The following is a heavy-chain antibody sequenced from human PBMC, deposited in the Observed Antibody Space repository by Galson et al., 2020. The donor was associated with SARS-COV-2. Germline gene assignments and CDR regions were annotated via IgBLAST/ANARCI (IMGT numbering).Heavy chain of an antibody. CDR2: ISTDGNNK. Sequence: GESLKISCAASGFTFSSYGMHWVRQAPGKGLEWVAVISTDGNNKYDADSVKGRFTISRDNSNNTLYLQMNSLRPEDTAVYFCARAGYSSTWTLGDAFDVWGQGTLVTVSS. D-gene: IGHD6-13*01. CDR3: ARAGYSSTWTLGDAFDV. V-gene: IGHV3-30*03. CDR1: GFTFSSYG. J-gene: IGHJ3*01.